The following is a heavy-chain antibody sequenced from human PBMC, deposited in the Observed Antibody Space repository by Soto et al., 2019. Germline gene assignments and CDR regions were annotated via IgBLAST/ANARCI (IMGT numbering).Heavy chain of an antibody. V-gene: IGHV4-39*01. D-gene: IGHD2-2*03. CDR2: MYSSENT. J-gene: IGHJ6*02. Sequence: SGTLSPTCSVSGGIVTSSSYYWGWIRQSPGKGLEWIGTMYSSENTYYNPSLLSRVTISVDTSKNEFSLRLSSVTAADTAVYYCARLNGYCISTNCQGYCGMDVWGQWTTVT. CDR1: GGIVTSSSYY. CDR3: ARLNGYCISTNCQGYCGMDV.